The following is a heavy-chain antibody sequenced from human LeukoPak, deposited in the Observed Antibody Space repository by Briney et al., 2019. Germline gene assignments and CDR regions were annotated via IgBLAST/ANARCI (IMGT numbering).Heavy chain of an antibody. CDR1: GYTFTSYG. CDR3: ARDSGYCSSTSCEEEAFDI. V-gene: IGHV1-18*04. J-gene: IGHJ3*02. CDR2: ISAYNGNT. D-gene: IGHD2-2*03. Sequence: ASVKVSCKASGYTFTSYGISWVRQAPGQGLEWMGWISAYNGNTNYAQKLRGRVTMTTDTSTSTAYMELRSLRSDDTAVYYCARDSGYCSSTSCEEEAFDIWGQGTMVTVSS.